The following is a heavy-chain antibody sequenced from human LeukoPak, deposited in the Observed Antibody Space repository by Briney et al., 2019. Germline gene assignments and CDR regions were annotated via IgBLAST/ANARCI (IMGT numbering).Heavy chain of an antibody. CDR1: GFTVSSNL. D-gene: IGHD1/OR15-1a*01. Sequence: GGSLRLSCAASGFTVSSNLMSWVRQAPGKGLDGVSVIYSGGTTYYADSVTGRFTISRDNSRNTLYLQMNSLRAEDTAVYYCARDGYGNNYMDVWGKGTTVTVSS. V-gene: IGHV3-53*01. CDR2: IYSGGTT. J-gene: IGHJ6*03. CDR3: ARDGYGNNYMDV.